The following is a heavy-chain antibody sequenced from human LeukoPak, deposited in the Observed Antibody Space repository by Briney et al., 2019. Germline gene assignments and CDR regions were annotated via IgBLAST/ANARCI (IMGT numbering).Heavy chain of an antibody. CDR3: AKPPRTPERYCSSTSCSTLQH. J-gene: IGHJ1*01. CDR2: IRYDGSNK. CDR1: GFTFSSYG. D-gene: IGHD2-2*02. V-gene: IGHV3-30*02. Sequence: PGGSLRLSCAASGFTFSSYGMHWVRQAPGKGLEWVAFIRYDGSNKYYADSVKGRFTISRDNSKNTLYLQMNSLRAEDTAVYYCAKPPRTPERYCSSTSCSTLQHWGQGTLVTVSS.